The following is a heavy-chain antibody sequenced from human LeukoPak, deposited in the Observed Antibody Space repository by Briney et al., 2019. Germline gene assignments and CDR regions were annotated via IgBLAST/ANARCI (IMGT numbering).Heavy chain of an antibody. V-gene: IGHV3-74*01. Sequence: GGSLRLSCAASGNYWMHWVRQVPGKGLVWVSHINSDGSWTSYADSVKGRFTISKNNAKNTVYLQMNSLRAEDTAVYYCVSFYETYWGRGTLVTASS. D-gene: IGHD2/OR15-2a*01. CDR3: VSFYETY. CDR2: INSDGSWT. J-gene: IGHJ4*02. CDR1: GNYW.